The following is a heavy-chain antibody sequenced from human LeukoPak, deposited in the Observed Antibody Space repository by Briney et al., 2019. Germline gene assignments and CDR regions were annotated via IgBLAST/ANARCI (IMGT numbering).Heavy chain of an antibody. D-gene: IGHD6-13*01. CDR1: GYIFTTYW. CDR3: ARQRLIAAFDY. CDR2: IYPGDSDT. J-gene: IGHJ4*02. Sequence: GESLKISCKGSGYIFTTYWISWVRQMPGKGLEWMGIIYPGDSDTRYSPSFQGQVTISADKSISTAYLQWSSLKASDTAMYYCARQRLIAAFDYWGQGTLVTVSS. V-gene: IGHV5-51*01.